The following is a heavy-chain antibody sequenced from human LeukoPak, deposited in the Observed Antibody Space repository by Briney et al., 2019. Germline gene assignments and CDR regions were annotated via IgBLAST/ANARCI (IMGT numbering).Heavy chain of an antibody. J-gene: IGHJ6*02. D-gene: IGHD6-6*01. Sequence: PGRSLRLSCAAAGFTFDDYAMHWVRQAPGKGLEWVSGISWNSGSIGYEDSVKGRFTISRDNAKNSLYLQMNSLRAEDTALYYCAKDQGAARPKGMDVWGQGTTVTVSS. CDR1: GFTFDDYA. CDR3: AKDQGAARPKGMDV. V-gene: IGHV3-9*01. CDR2: ISWNSGSI.